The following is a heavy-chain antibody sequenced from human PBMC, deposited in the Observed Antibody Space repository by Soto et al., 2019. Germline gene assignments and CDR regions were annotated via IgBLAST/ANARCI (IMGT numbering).Heavy chain of an antibody. CDR2: IYWDDDK. CDR3: AHRPSYCSGGSCHSGSDY. Sequence: SGPTLVNPTQTLTLTCTFSGFSLSTSGVGVGWIRQPPGKALEWLALIYWDDDKRYSPSLKSRLTITKDTSKNQVVLTMTNMDPVDTATYYCAHRPSYCSGGSCHSGSDYWGQGTLVTVSS. CDR1: GFSLSTSGVG. D-gene: IGHD2-15*01. J-gene: IGHJ4*02. V-gene: IGHV2-5*02.